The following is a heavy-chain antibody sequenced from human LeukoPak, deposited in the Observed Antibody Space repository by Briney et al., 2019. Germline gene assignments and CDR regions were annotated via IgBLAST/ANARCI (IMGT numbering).Heavy chain of an antibody. CDR1: GASIRSGDYY. Sequence: SETLSLTCTVAGASIRSGDYYWSWIRQPPGKGLEWIGYIYDSGSTYYNPSLKSRITISVDTSENRFSLRLSSVTATDTAVYYCARDCSGGSCYGAFDIWGQGTMVTVSS. J-gene: IGHJ3*02. V-gene: IGHV4-30-4*01. D-gene: IGHD2-15*01. CDR3: ARDCSGGSCYGAFDI. CDR2: IYDSGST.